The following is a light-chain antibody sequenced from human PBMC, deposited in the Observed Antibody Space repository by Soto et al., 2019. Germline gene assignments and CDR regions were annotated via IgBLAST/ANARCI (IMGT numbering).Light chain of an antibody. Sequence: ALIQPRSVSGSPGQSVTISCNRTSIDVGSYDYVSWYQQHPGTVPKPMVYSVNTRPSGVPDRFSGSKSGNTASMTISGLQAEDEAEYYCCSDTSSIYVFGTGTKVTAL. CDR2: SVN. J-gene: IGLJ1*01. CDR1: SIDVGSYDY. CDR3: CSDTSSIYV. V-gene: IGLV2-11*01.